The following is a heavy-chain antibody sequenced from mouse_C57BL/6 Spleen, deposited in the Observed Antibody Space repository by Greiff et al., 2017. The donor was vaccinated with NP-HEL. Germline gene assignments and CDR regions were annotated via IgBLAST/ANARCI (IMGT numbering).Heavy chain of an antibody. V-gene: IGHV1-82*01. J-gene: IGHJ3*01. CDR2: IYPGDGDT. CDR1: GYAFSSSW. Sequence: QVQLQQSGPELVKPGASVKISCKASGYAFSSSWMNWVKQRPGKGLEWIGRIYPGDGDTNYNGKFKGKATLTADKSSSTAYMQLSSLTSEDSAVYFCARSRDSSGYVACWGQGTLVTVSA. D-gene: IGHD3-2*02. CDR3: ARSRDSSGYVAC.